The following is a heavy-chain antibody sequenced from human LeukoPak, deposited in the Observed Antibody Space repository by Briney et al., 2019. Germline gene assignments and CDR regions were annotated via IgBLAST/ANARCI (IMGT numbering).Heavy chain of an antibody. J-gene: IGHJ4*02. Sequence: GSLRLSCAASGFTFRSHAMSWVRRAPGRGLEWVSAIIGSGGSTYYADSVKGRFTISRDNSQNTLYLQMNSLRAEDTAVYYCAKDGVATGLTHFDYWGQGTLVTVSS. CDR1: GFTFRSHA. D-gene: IGHD5-12*01. CDR3: AKDGVATGLTHFDY. CDR2: IIGSGGST. V-gene: IGHV3-23*01.